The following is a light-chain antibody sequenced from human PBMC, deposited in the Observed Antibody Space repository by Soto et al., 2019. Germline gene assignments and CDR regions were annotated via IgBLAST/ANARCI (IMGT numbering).Light chain of an antibody. CDR2: NDN. CDR3: GGWDGTLNGPL. Sequence: QSVLTQPPSASGTPGQRVTISCSGRRYDIGRFSVNWYQQVPGTAPKLLIYNDNQRPSGVPERFSASKSGTSTSLAISGLQSDDQADSFCGGWDGTLNGPLFGGGTKVTVL. V-gene: IGLV1-44*01. J-gene: IGLJ3*02. CDR1: RYDIGRFS.